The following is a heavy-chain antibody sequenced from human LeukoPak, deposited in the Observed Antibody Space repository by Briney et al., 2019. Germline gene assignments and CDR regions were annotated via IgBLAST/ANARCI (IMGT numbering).Heavy chain of an antibody. CDR1: GFTISNYW. Sequence: GGSLRLSCAASGFTISNYWMSWVRQAPGKELEWVANIKQDGSEKHYVDSVKGRFTISRDNAKNSLYLQMNSLRAEDTAVYYCARLIWYRFDYWGQGTLVTVSS. CDR2: IKQDGSEK. J-gene: IGHJ4*02. D-gene: IGHD1-26*01. V-gene: IGHV3-7*01. CDR3: ARLIWYRFDY.